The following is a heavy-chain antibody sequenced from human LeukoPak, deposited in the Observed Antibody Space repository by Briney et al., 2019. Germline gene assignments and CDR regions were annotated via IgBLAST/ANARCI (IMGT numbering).Heavy chain of an antibody. CDR3: AREDQARNWFDP. CDR2: IIPILGIA. CDR1: GDTFSSYG. Sequence: GASVKVSFKTSGDTFSSYGITWVRQAPGQGLEWMGRIIPILGIANYAQKFQGRVTITADKSTSTAYMEVSSLRSEDTAVYFCAREDQARNWFDPWGQGTLVTVSS. V-gene: IGHV1-69*04. J-gene: IGHJ5*02.